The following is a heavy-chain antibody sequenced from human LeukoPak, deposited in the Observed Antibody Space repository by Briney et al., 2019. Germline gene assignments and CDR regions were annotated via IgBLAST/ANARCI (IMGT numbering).Heavy chain of an antibody. V-gene: IGHV4-4*07. J-gene: IGHJ4*02. CDR3: ARINYYNGVFRPDDY. D-gene: IGHD2-8*01. CDR2: IFPSGST. CDR1: GGSLSDYY. Sequence: SETLSLTCTVSGGSLSDYYWSWIRQPAGGGLEWIGRIFPSGSTSYNPSLWSRVTISIDTSKNQFSLTLNSVTAADTAVYYCARINYYNGVFRPDDYWGQGTLVTVAS.